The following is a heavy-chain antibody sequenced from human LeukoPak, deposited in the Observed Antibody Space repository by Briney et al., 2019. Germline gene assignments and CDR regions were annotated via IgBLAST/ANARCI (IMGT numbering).Heavy chain of an antibody. D-gene: IGHD2-15*01. CDR3: TRHNGDYCSGGSCYWNGVDY. CDR2: IRSKANSYAT. J-gene: IGHJ4*02. Sequence: GGSLRLSCAASGFTFSGSAMHWVRQASGKGLGWVGRIRSKANSYATAYAASVKGRFIISRDDSKNTAYLQMSSLKTEDTAVYYCTRHNGDYCSGGSCYWNGVDYWGQGTLVTVSS. V-gene: IGHV3-73*01. CDR1: GFTFSGSA.